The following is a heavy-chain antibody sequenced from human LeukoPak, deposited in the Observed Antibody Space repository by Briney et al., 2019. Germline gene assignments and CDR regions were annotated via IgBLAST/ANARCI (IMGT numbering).Heavy chain of an antibody. V-gene: IGHV3-23*01. Sequence: GGSLRLSCAISGFIFDDYAMHWVRQAPGKGLEWVSTITTSDGNTYYADSVKGRLTVSRDNSKNTLFLQMNSLRAEDTAVYYCAKDGGLWVSAHWGDSWGRGTLVTVSS. J-gene: IGHJ4*02. CDR3: AKDGGLWVSAHWGDS. D-gene: IGHD7-27*01. CDR1: GFIFDDYA. CDR2: ITTSDGNT.